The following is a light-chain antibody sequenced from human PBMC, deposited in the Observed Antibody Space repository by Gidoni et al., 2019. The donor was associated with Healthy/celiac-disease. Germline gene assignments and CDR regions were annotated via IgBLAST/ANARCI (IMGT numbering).Light chain of an antibody. CDR1: QSVSSSY. CDR3: QQYGSSPAIT. V-gene: IGKV3-20*01. Sequence: EVVLTQSPGPLSLSPGERATLSCRASQSVSSSYLAWYQQKPGQAPRLLIYGASSRATGIPDRFSGSGSGTAFTLTISRLEPEDFAVYYCQQYGSSPAITFGQGTRLEIK. CDR2: GAS. J-gene: IGKJ5*01.